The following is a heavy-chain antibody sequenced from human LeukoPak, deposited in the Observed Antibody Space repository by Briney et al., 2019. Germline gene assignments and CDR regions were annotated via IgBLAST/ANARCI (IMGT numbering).Heavy chain of an antibody. CDR1: GFTFSSYG. CDR3: ARVNYDYGAYVGAFDI. J-gene: IGHJ3*02. V-gene: IGHV3-7*01. D-gene: IGHD4-17*01. CDR2: IQQDGSEK. Sequence: GGSLRLSCAGSGFTFSSYGMHWVRQAPGKGLEWVANIQQDGSEKYYVDSVKGRFTISRDNSKNTLSLQMNSLRAEDTAVYYCARVNYDYGAYVGAFDIWGQGTMVTVSS.